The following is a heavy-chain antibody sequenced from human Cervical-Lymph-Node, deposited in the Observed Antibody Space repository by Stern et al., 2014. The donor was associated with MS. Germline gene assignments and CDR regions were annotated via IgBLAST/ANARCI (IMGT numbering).Heavy chain of an antibody. Sequence: QLQLQESGPGLVKPSETLSLTCTVSGYSISSGYYWGWIRQPPGKGLEWIGSIYHSGSTYYNPSLKSRVTISVDTSKNQFSLQLSSVTAADTAVYYCARVSYGSGSPMFDYWGQGTLVTVSS. CDR2: IYHSGST. J-gene: IGHJ4*02. CDR1: GYSISSGYY. CDR3: ARVSYGSGSPMFDY. D-gene: IGHD3-10*01. V-gene: IGHV4-38-2*02.